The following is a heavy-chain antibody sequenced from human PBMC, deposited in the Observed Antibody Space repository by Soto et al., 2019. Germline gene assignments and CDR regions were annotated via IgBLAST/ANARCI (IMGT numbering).Heavy chain of an antibody. D-gene: IGHD6-19*01. CDR1: GFTFSTYA. CDR2: VTGSGDKT. J-gene: IGHJ4*02. Sequence: EVQLLESGGGLVQPGGSLRLSCAASGFTFSTYAMSWVRQAPGKGLEWVSGVTGSGDKTYYAGSVKGRFTMSRDNPKNTLYLQMNSLRAEDTAVYYCAKGGWADDWGQGTLVTVSS. CDR3: AKGGWADD. V-gene: IGHV3-23*01.